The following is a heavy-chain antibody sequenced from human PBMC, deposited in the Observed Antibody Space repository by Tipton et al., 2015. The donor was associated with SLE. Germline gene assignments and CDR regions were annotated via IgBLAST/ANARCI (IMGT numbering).Heavy chain of an antibody. D-gene: IGHD7-27*01. Sequence: RSLRLSCAASGFSFDDYAMHWVRQAPGKALEWVSGINWNSDIIGYADSVKGRFIISRDNAKNSLYLQMNSLRPEDTALYHCVRSLGWRSFNSWGQGTPVTVSS. CDR3: VRSLGWRSFNS. V-gene: IGHV3-9*01. CDR2: INWNSDII. CDR1: GFSFDDYA. J-gene: IGHJ4*02.